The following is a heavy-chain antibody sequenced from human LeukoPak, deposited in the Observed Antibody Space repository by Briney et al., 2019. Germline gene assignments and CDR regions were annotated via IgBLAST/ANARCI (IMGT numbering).Heavy chain of an antibody. D-gene: IGHD4-17*01. J-gene: IGHJ3*02. V-gene: IGHV4-34*01. Sequence: GSLRLSCAASGFTFSSYWMSWIRQPPGKGLEWIGEINHSGSTNYSPSLRSRVTISVDTSKNQFSLNLRSVTAADTAVYYCASPTTVTTSAYRAFDIWGQGTMVTVSA. CDR1: GFTFSSYW. CDR3: ASPTTVTTSAYRAFDI. CDR2: INHSGST.